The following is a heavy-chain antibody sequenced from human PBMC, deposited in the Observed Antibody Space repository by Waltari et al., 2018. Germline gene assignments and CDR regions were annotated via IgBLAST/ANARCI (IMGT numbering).Heavy chain of an antibody. CDR1: AFIFTGHN. CDR3: VRERRGMSFGMDV. Sequence: QVQLVQSGAAVRKPGASVQVSCEASAFIFTGHNLHWVRQAPGQGLEWMGRIISSSGLTNYAQKFQGRVTMTMDRSTNTVNMELRSLKSDDTALYYCVRERRGMSFGMDVWGQGTTVTVSS. J-gene: IGHJ6*02. D-gene: IGHD3-16*01. CDR2: IISSSGLT. V-gene: IGHV1-2*06.